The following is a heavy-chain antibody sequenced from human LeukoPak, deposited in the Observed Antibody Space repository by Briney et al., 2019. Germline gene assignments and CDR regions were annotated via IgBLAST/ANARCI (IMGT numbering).Heavy chain of an antibody. Sequence: PGGSLRLSCAASGFTFSSYSMNWVRQAPGKGLEWVSYISSSSSTIYYADSVKGRFTISRDNAKSSLYLQMNSLRAEDTAVYYCARDWSNLDYWGQGTLVTVSS. CDR2: ISSSSSTI. CDR1: GFTFSSYS. D-gene: IGHD2-8*01. V-gene: IGHV3-48*01. J-gene: IGHJ4*02. CDR3: ARDWSNLDY.